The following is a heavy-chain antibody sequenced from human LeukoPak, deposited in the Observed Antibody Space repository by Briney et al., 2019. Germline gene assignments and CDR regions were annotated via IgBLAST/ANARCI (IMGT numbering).Heavy chain of an antibody. J-gene: IGHJ4*02. D-gene: IGHD6-19*01. CDR3: AKDRIPVAGRQDIWDF. CDR2: ISGSGDRT. CDR1: GFTFSDYA. Sequence: PGGSLRLSCVGAGFTFSDYAMTWVRQAPGKGLRWVSSISGSGDRTYYADSVKGRFTISRDNSKNTLYLQMDSLTDDDSAVYYCAKDRIPVAGRQDIWDFWGQGALVTVSS. V-gene: IGHV3-23*01.